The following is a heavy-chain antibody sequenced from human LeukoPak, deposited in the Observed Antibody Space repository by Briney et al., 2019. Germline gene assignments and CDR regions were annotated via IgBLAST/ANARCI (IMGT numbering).Heavy chain of an antibody. J-gene: IGHJ4*02. D-gene: IGHD3-16*02. CDR3: ARTYDYVWGSYRSHSFDS. CDR1: GGSFSGYC. CDR2: INHSGST. V-gene: IGHV4-34*01. Sequence: PSETLSLTCAVYGGSFSGYCWSWIRQPPGKGLEWIGEINHSGSTNYNPSLKSRVTISVDTSKNHFSLNLRSVTAADTAVYYCARTYDYVWGSYRSHSFDSWGQGTLVTVSS.